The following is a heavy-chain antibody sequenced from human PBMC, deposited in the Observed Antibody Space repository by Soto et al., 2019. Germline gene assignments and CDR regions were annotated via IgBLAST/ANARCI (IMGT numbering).Heavy chain of an antibody. CDR3: ATGDSSDYYYHSFDY. J-gene: IGHJ4*02. V-gene: IGHV3-23*01. CDR2: ISGSGGST. D-gene: IGHD3-22*01. CDR1: GFTFSSYA. Sequence: PGGSLRLSCAASGFTFSSYAMSWVRQAPGKGLEWVSAISGSGGSTYYADSVRGRFTISRDNSKNTLYLQMNSLRAEDTAVYYCATGDSSDYYYHSFDYWGQGTLVTVSS.